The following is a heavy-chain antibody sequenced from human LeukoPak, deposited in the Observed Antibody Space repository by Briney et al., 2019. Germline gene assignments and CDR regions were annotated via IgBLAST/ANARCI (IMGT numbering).Heavy chain of an antibody. D-gene: IGHD3-10*01. V-gene: IGHV4-34*01. CDR2: INHSGST. CDR3: ARGFSGRYRDAFDI. CDR1: GGSFSGYY. J-gene: IGHJ3*02. Sequence: SETLSLTCAVYGGSFSGYYWSWIRQPPGKGLEWIGEINHSGSTNYNPSLKSRVTISVDTSKNQFSLKLSSVTAADTAVYYCARGFSGRYRDAFDIWGQGTMVTVSS.